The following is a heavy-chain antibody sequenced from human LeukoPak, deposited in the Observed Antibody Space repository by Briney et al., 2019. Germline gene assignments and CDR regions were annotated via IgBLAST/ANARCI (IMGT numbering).Heavy chain of an antibody. CDR2: ISAYNGNT. CDR1: GYTFTSYG. CDR3: ARLGSGSYYNTLRY. D-gene: IGHD3-10*01. V-gene: IGHV1-18*01. Sequence: ASVKVSCKASGYTFTSYGISWVRQAPGQGLEWMGWISAYNGNTNYAQKLQGRVTMTTDTSTSTAYMELRSLRSDDAAVYYRARLGSGSYYNTLRYWGQGTLVTVSS. J-gene: IGHJ4*02.